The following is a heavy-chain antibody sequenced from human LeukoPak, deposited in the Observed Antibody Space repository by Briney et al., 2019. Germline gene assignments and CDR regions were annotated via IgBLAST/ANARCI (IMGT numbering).Heavy chain of an antibody. Sequence: PGGSLRLSCAASGFTFDDYGMSWVRQAPGKGLEWVSGINWNGGSTGYADSVKSRFTISRDNAKNSLYLQMNSLRAEDTALYYCARVQYYYDSSGYYYNNWFDPWGQGTLVTVSS. CDR3: ARVQYYYDSSGYYYNNWFDP. V-gene: IGHV3-20*04. CDR1: GFTFDDYG. D-gene: IGHD3-22*01. CDR2: INWNGGST. J-gene: IGHJ5*02.